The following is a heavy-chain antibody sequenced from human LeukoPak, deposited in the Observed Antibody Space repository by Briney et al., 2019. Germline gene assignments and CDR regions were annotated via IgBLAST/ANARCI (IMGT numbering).Heavy chain of an antibody. CDR2: INHSGST. Sequence: SETLSLTCAVYGGSFSGYYWSWVRQPPGKGLEWIGEINHSGSTNYNPSLKSRVTISVDTSKNQSSLKLSSVTAADTAVYYCAVPYSGSYGWFDPWGQGTLVTVSS. J-gene: IGHJ5*02. D-gene: IGHD1-26*01. CDR1: GGSFSGYY. V-gene: IGHV4-34*01. CDR3: AVPYSGSYGWFDP.